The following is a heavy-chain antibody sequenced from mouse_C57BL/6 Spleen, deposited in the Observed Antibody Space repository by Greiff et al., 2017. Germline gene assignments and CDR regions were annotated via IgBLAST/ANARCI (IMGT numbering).Heavy chain of an antibody. Sequence: EVKLVESGGGLVKPGGSLKLSCAASGFTFSDYGMHWVRQAPEKGLEWVAYISSGSSTIYYADTVKGRFTISRDNAKNTLFLQMTSLTSEDTAMYYCARTDYDGGYAMDYWGQGTSVTVSS. CDR2: ISSGSSTI. CDR3: ARTDYDGGYAMDY. CDR1: GFTFSDYG. J-gene: IGHJ4*01. V-gene: IGHV5-17*01. D-gene: IGHD2-4*01.